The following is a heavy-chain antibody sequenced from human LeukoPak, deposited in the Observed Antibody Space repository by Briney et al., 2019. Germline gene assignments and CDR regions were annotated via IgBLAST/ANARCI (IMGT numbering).Heavy chain of an antibody. CDR1: GFTFSSYG. CDR3: ARGRQGDAFDI. V-gene: IGHV3-30*03. J-gene: IGHJ3*02. CDR2: ISYDGSNK. Sequence: GGSLRLSCAASGFTFSSYGMHWVRQAPGKGLEWVAVISYDGSNKYYADSVKGRFTISRDNSKNTLYLQMNSLRAEDTAVYYCARGRQGDAFDIWGQGTMVTISS.